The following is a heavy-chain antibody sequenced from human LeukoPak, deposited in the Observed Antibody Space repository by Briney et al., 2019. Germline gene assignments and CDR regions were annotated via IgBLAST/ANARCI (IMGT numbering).Heavy chain of an antibody. D-gene: IGHD1-26*01. CDR1: GFTFSGNG. J-gene: IGHJ4*02. CDR3: AKDRDYIMGIVDY. CDR2: IWYDGSNE. V-gene: IGHV3-33*06. Sequence: GGSLRLSCAASGFTFSGNGMHWVRQAPGKGLEWVAVIWYDGSNEYYADSVKGRFTVSRDNSKNTMYLQMNSLRAEDTAVYYCAKDRDYIMGIVDYWGQGTLVTVSS.